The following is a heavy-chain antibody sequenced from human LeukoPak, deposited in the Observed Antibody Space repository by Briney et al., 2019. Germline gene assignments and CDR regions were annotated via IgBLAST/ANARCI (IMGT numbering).Heavy chain of an antibody. CDR2: IYYSGST. D-gene: IGHD1-26*01. J-gene: IGHJ4*02. CDR1: GGSISSYY. V-gene: IGHV4-59*01. Sequence: SETLSLTCTVSGGSISSYYWSWIRQPPGKGLEWIGYIYYSGSTNYNPSLKSRVTISVDTSKNQFSLKLSSVTAADTAVYYCARGSRMWELHWSFDYWGQGTLVTVSS. CDR3: ARGSRMWELHWSFDY.